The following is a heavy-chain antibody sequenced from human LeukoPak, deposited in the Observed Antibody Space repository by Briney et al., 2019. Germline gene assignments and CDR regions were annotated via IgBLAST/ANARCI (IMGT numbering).Heavy chain of an antibody. D-gene: IGHD2-2*01. J-gene: IGHJ5*02. CDR3: TRLTVPLRFDP. CDR1: GGSISHYY. CDR2: IYYSGST. Sequence: SETLSLTCTVSGGSISHYYWSWIRQPPGKGLEWIGYIYYSGSTNYNPSPKSRVTISVDTSKNQFSLKLSSVTAADTAVYYCTRLTVPLRFDPWGQGTLVTVSS. V-gene: IGHV4-59*01.